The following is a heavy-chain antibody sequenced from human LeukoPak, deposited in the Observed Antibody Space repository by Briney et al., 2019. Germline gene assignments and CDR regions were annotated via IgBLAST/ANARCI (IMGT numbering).Heavy chain of an antibody. CDR2: IYYSGST. Sequence: SQTLSLTCTVSGGFISSGGYYWSWIRQHPGKGLEWIGYIYYSGSTYYNPSLKSRVTISVDTSKNQFSLKLSSVTAADTAVYYCARDGGDSSGYPFDYWGQGTLVTVSS. CDR3: ARDGGDSSGYPFDY. V-gene: IGHV4-31*03. J-gene: IGHJ4*02. D-gene: IGHD3-22*01. CDR1: GGFISSGGYY.